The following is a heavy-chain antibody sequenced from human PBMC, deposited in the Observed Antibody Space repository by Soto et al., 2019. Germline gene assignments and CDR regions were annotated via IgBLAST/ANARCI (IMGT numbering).Heavy chain of an antibody. V-gene: IGHV3-48*03. CDR2: MSSSGATI. CDR3: ARNTVPAAGADHYGLDV. D-gene: IGHD6-13*01. Sequence: GGSLRLSCAASGFTFSSFAMSWVRLAPGQGLEWVSYMSSSGATIYYADSVKGRFTISRDNAKNSLYLQMNSLRADDTAVYYCARNTVPAAGADHYGLDVWGQGTTVTVSS. CDR1: GFTFSSFA. J-gene: IGHJ6*02.